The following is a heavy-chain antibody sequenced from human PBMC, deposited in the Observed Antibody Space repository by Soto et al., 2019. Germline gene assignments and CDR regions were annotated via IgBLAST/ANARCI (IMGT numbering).Heavy chain of an antibody. Sequence: SQTLSLTCTVSGGSVSSVIYYWTLIPQPPGKELEWIGDIYYTGSTNYNPSLKSRAAISVDTSKKQFSLKLSSVTAAETAVYYCARDVNYYGSGSYRYFDHWGQGALVTVSS. J-gene: IGHJ4*02. CDR2: IYYTGST. CDR1: GGSVSSVIYY. CDR3: ARDVNYYGSGSYRYFDH. V-gene: IGHV4-61*01. D-gene: IGHD3-10*01.